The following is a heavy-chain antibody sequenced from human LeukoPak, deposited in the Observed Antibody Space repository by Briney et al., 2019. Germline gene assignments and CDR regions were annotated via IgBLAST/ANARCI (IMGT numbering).Heavy chain of an antibody. J-gene: IGHJ4*02. V-gene: IGHV3-7*05. CDR1: GFTFSSYC. Sequence: GGSLRLSCAASGFTFSSYCMTWVRQGPGKGLEWVATIDQVGSEKYYVDSVKGRFTISRDNAKNSLYLQMNTLTAEDTAVYYCARDALGYCSGGRCYSPFDFWGQGTLVTVSS. D-gene: IGHD2-15*01. CDR3: ARDALGYCSGGRCYSPFDF. CDR2: IDQVGSEK.